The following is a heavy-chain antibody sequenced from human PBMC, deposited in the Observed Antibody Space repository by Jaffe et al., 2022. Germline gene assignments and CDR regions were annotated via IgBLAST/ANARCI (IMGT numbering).Heavy chain of an antibody. Sequence: QVQLQESGPGLVKPSETLSLTCTVSGGSISSYYWSWIRQPPGKGLEWIGYIYYSGSTNYNPSLKSRVTISVDTSKNQFSLKLSSVTAADTAVYYCARVGYSSSYDYWGQGTLVTVSS. J-gene: IGHJ4*02. CDR3: ARVGYSSSYDY. CDR2: IYYSGST. CDR1: GGSISSYY. D-gene: IGHD6-6*01. V-gene: IGHV4-59*01.